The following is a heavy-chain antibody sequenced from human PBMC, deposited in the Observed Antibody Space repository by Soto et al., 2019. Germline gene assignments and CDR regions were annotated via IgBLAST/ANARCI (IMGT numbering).Heavy chain of an antibody. CDR2: ISGSGGST. CDR3: AKDKERTIFGVVTQRLKIKKYYYYYMDV. Sequence: PGGSLRLSCAASGFTFSSYAMRWVRQAPGKGLEWVSAISGSGGSTYYADSVKGRFTISRDNSKNTLYLQMNSLRAEDTAVYYCAKDKERTIFGVVTQRLKIKKYYYYYMDVWGKGTTVTVSS. J-gene: IGHJ6*03. CDR1: GFTFSSYA. V-gene: IGHV3-23*01. D-gene: IGHD3-3*01.